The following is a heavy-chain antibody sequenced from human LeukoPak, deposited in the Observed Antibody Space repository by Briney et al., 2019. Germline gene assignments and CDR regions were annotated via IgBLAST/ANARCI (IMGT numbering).Heavy chain of an antibody. Sequence: TGGSLRLSCAVSGFSISSYAMSWVRQAPGKGLEWVGRIKSKTDGGTTDYAAPVKGRFTISRDDSKNTLYLQMNSLKTEDTAVYYCTTVPRNSYGYSGFDYWGQGTLVTVSS. J-gene: IGHJ4*02. D-gene: IGHD5-18*01. CDR2: IKSKTDGGTT. CDR3: TTVPRNSYGYSGFDY. V-gene: IGHV3-15*01. CDR1: GFSISSYA.